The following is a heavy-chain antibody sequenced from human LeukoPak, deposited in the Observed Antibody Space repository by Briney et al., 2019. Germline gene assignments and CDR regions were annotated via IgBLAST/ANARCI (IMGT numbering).Heavy chain of an antibody. D-gene: IGHD2-2*01. CDR3: AKLPREYCSSTSCPNWFDT. J-gene: IGHJ5*02. CDR2: LSASGGTT. V-gene: IGHV3-23*01. CDR1: GFSFSTHA. Sequence: PGGSLRLSCSASGFSFSTHAMTWVRQAPGKGLEWVSALSASGGTTYYADSVKGRFTTSRDNLQNTLYLQMNSLRAEDTAVYYCAKLPREYCSSTSCPNWFDTWGQGTLVTVSS.